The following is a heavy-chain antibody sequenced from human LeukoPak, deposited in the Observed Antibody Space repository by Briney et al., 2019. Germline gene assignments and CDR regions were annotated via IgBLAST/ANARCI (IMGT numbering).Heavy chain of an antibody. D-gene: IGHD3-9*01. J-gene: IGHJ6*03. CDR2: MNPNSGNT. Sequence: GASVKVSCKASGYTFTSYDINWVRQATGQGLEWMGWMNPNSGNTGYAQKFQGRVTITRNTSISTAYMELSSLRSEDTAVYYCARGYYDILTGYRGYYYYMDVWGKGTTVTVSS. V-gene: IGHV1-8*03. CDR1: GYTFTSYD. CDR3: ARGYYDILTGYRGYYYYMDV.